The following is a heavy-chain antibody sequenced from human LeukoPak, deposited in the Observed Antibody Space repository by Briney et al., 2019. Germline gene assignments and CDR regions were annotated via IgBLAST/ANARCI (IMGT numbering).Heavy chain of an antibody. CDR2: VYTSGIT. CDR1: GGSISSYY. J-gene: IGHJ6*03. Sequence: SETLSPTCTVSGGSISSYYWSGIRQPAGKGLEWIGRVYTSGITNYNPSLKSRITMSVDTSKNQFSLKLTSVTAADTAVYYCARHNGFDRGYYYYMDVWGKGTTVTVSS. CDR3: ARHNGFDRGYYYYMDV. D-gene: IGHD3-9*01. V-gene: IGHV4-4*07.